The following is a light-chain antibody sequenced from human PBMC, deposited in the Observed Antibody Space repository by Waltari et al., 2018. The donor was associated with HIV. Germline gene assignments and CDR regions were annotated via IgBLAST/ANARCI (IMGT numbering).Light chain of an antibody. CDR1: SSNIGSNT. J-gene: IGLJ3*02. CDR2: SNN. V-gene: IGLV1-44*01. CDR3: AAWDDSLNGPV. Sequence: QSVLTQPPSASGTPGQRVTVSCSCSSSNIGSNTVNWYQQLPGTAPKLLIYSNNQRPSGFPDRFSGSKSGTSASLAISGLQSEDEADYYCAAWDDSLNGPVFGGGTKLTVL.